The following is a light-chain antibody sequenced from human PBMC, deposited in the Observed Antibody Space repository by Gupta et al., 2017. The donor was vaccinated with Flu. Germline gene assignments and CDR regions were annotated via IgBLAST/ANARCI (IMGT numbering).Light chain of an antibody. CDR3: ISYSSSNSFV. CDR1: SSDFSGYNY. Sequence: QSALTQPASVSGSPGQAITISCSGTSSDFSGYNYVSWYQHSPGEAPKLMIFDVSIRPSGVSNRFSGSISGNTASLTISGLQAEDEADYYCISYSSSNSFVFGTGTKVSVL. V-gene: IGLV2-14*01. CDR2: DVS. J-gene: IGLJ1*01.